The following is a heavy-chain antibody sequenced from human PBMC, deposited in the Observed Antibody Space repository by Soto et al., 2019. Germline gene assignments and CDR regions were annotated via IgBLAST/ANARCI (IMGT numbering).Heavy chain of an antibody. D-gene: IGHD1-7*01. J-gene: IGHJ6*03. Sequence: PGGSLRLSCAASGFTFSSYWMSWVRQAPGKGLEWVANIKQGGSEKYYVDSVKGRFTISRDNAKNSLYLQMNSLRAEDTAVYYCARAAWNYPDYYYYYLDIWGKGTTVTVSS. V-gene: IGHV3-7*01. CDR3: ARAAWNYPDYYYYYLDI. CDR2: IKQGGSEK. CDR1: GFTFSSYW.